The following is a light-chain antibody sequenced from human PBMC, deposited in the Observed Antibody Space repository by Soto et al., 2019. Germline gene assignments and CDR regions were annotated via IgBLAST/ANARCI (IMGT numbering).Light chain of an antibody. Sequence: QSALTQPASVSGSPGQSIAISFTGTSRDVGAYNSVSWYQQHPGKVPKLLIYDVNNRPSEISTRFSGSKSGNTASLTISGLQAEDEADYYCSSYTTSGNYVFGTGTKVTVL. J-gene: IGLJ1*01. CDR1: SRDVGAYNS. CDR3: SSYTTSGNYV. V-gene: IGLV2-14*01. CDR2: DVN.